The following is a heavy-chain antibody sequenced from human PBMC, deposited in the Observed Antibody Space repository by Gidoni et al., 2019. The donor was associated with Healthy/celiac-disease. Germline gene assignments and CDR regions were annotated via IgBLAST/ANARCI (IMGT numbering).Heavy chain of an antibody. D-gene: IGHD3-10*01. CDR3: AKTMVRGEPQGYYYYYGMDV. Sequence: QVQLVESGGGVVLPGRSLRLSCPASGFTFSSHCIHWVRQAPGKGLEWVAVISYDGSNKYYADSVKGRFTISRDNSKNTLYLQMNSLRAEDTAVYYCAKTMVRGEPQGYYYYYGMDVWGQGTTVTVSS. CDR1: GFTFSSHC. CDR2: ISYDGSNK. V-gene: IGHV3-30*18. J-gene: IGHJ6*02.